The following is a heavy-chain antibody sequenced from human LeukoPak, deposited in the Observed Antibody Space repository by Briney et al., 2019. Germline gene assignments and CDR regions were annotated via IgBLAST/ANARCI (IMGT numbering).Heavy chain of an antibody. CDR1: GFTFSSYA. V-gene: IGHV3-23*01. CDR3: AKGASGSGTSLYYFDY. D-gene: IGHD3-10*01. CDR2: ISNSGGST. J-gene: IGHJ4*02. Sequence: GGSLRLSCAPSGFTFSSYAMSWVRQAPGKGLEWVSVISNSGGSTFYADSAKGRFTIPRNNSKNTLYLQMDSLRAADTAVYYSAKGASGSGTSLYYFDYWGQGTLVTVSS.